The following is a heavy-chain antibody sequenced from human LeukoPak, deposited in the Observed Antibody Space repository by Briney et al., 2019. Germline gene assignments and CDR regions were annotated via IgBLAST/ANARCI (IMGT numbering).Heavy chain of an antibody. CDR2: IYHSGST. V-gene: IGHV4-38-2*02. CDR3: ERDRLGRADY. CDR1: GYSISSGYY. Sequence: SETLSLTCTVSGYSISSGYYWGWIRQPPGKGLEWIGSIYHSGSTYYNPSLKSRVTISVDTSKNQFSLKLSSVTAADTAAYYCERDRLGRADYWGQGTLVTVSS. D-gene: IGHD1-26*01. J-gene: IGHJ4*02.